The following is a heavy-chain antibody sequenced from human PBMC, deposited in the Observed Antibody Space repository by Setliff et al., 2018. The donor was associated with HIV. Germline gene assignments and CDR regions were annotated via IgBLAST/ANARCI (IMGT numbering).Heavy chain of an antibody. CDR2: IIPIFGTA. CDR3: ARGLRQNRSNSDVFDV. J-gene: IGHJ3*01. V-gene: IGHV1-69*05. D-gene: IGHD4-4*01. CDR1: GDTLSSYA. Sequence: SVKVSCKTSGDTLSSYAITWVRQAPGQGLEWMGRIIPIFGTADYAQKFQGRVTMTRDTSISTVYMELTSLRSEDMAVYYCARGLRQNRSNSDVFDVWGQGTVVTVSS.